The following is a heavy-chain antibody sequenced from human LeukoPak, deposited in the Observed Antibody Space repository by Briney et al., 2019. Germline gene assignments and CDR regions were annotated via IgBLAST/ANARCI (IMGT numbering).Heavy chain of an antibody. CDR1: EFDFSFYW. V-gene: IGHV3-23*01. D-gene: IGHD1-14*01. CDR2: ISGDGART. J-gene: IGHJ4*02. CDR3: AKGGLTTPLHY. Sequence: PGGSLRLSCAASEFDFSFYWMTWVRQAPGGGLEWISSISGDGARTYYTNSVKGRFTIFRDNPKNTLFLQVNSLRVEDTAVYYCAKGGLTTPLHYWGQGTLVTVSS.